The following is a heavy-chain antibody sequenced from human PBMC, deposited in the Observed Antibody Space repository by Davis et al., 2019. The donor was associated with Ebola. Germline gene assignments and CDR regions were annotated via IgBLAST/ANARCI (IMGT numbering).Heavy chain of an antibody. J-gene: IGHJ3*02. CDR1: GYSFTSYG. D-gene: IGHD1-1*01. Sequence: AASVKVSCKASGYSFTSYGFSWVRQAPGQGLEWMSWVSPYNADTKYEQKMHGRVTMTTDTSTNTAYMELRSLRSDDTAVYYCARDGGTVGDAFEIWGQGTMVTVS. V-gene: IGHV1-18*04. CDR3: ARDGGTVGDAFEI. CDR2: VSPYNADT.